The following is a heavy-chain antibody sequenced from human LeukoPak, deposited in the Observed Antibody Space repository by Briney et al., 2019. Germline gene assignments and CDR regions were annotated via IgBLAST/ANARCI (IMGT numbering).Heavy chain of an antibody. V-gene: IGHV4-61*02. Sequence: SETLSPTSTFSGGSLSSGSFYWSWIRPPPGKGLEGIGGFYTSGGTNYNPSLKSRVTISVDTSKNQFSLKLSSVTAADTAVYYCAREPLAAASPLDPTVYYMDVWGKGTTVTVSS. CDR3: AREPLAAASPLDPTVYYMDV. J-gene: IGHJ6*03. CDR1: GGSLSSGSFY. D-gene: IGHD6-13*01. CDR2: FYTSGGT.